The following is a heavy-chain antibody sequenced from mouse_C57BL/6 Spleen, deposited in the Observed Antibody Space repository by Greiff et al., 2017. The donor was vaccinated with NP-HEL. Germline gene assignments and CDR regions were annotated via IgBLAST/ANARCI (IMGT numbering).Heavy chain of an antibody. CDR2: INPSSGYT. CDR3: ARSIDGSSYEDAMDY. Sequence: QVHVKQSGAELARPGASVKMSCKASGYTFTSYTMHWVKQRPGQGLEWIGYINPSSGYTKYNQKFKDKATLTADKSSSTAYMQLSSLTSEDSAVYYCARSIDGSSYEDAMDYWGQGTSVTVSS. CDR1: GYTFTSYT. J-gene: IGHJ4*01. D-gene: IGHD1-1*01. V-gene: IGHV1-4*01.